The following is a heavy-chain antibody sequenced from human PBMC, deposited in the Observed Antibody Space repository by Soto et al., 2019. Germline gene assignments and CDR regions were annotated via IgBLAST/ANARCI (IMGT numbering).Heavy chain of an antibody. Sequence: GGSLRLSCAVSGFTVSNNYMRWVRQAPGKGLEWVSAVGGANSDTNYADSVKGRFTISRDNSRNTLYLQMNNLRAEDTAVYYCAKDAIPYNGRNDAFDIWGQGTMVTVSS. CDR2: VGGANSDT. V-gene: IGHV3-23*01. D-gene: IGHD1-20*01. CDR1: GFTVSNNY. CDR3: AKDAIPYNGRNDAFDI. J-gene: IGHJ3*02.